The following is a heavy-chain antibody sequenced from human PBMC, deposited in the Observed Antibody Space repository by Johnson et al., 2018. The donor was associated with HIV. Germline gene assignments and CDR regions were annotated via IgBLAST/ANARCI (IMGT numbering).Heavy chain of an antibody. CDR1: GFTFEDYG. CDR2: INWNGGST. D-gene: IGHD3-22*01. Sequence: VQLVESGGGAVRPGGSLRLSCVVSGFTFEDYGMSWVRQAPGKGLEWVSAINWNGGSTTYADSVKGRFIISRDNSKNTLYLQMNSLRPEDTAVYYCARAPPYYGGYSVSDAFDIWGQGTMVTVSS. J-gene: IGHJ3*02. CDR3: ARAPPYYGGYSVSDAFDI. V-gene: IGHV3-20*04.